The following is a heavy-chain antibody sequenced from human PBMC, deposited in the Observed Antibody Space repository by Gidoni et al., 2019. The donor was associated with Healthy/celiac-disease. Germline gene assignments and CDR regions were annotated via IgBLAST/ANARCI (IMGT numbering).Heavy chain of an antibody. CDR2: MNPTSGNT. CDR3: ARGADYDSSGPWAFDWFDP. CDR1: GYTFTSYV. D-gene: IGHD3-22*01. Sequence: QVQLVQSGAEVKKPGASVKVSCKACGYTFTSYVINWVGQATGQGLEWMGWMNPTSGNTGYAQKFQGRVTMTRNTSISTAYMELSSLRSEDTAVYYCARGADYDSSGPWAFDWFDPWGQGTLVTVSS. V-gene: IGHV1-8*01. J-gene: IGHJ5*02.